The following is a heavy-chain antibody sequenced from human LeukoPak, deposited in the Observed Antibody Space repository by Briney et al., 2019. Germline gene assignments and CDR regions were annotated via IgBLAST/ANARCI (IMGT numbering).Heavy chain of an antibody. CDR1: GGSFSGYY. CDR3: ARDFWSGYPNSDYDYYYGMDV. D-gene: IGHD3-3*01. CDR2: INHIGST. J-gene: IGHJ6*02. Sequence: SETLSLTCAVYGGSFSGYYWSWIRKPPGKGLEWIGEINHIGSTNYNPSLKSRVTISVDTSNNQFYLKLSAVTAADTAVFYCARDFWSGYPNSDYDYYYGMDVWGQGTPVTVSS. V-gene: IGHV4-34*01.